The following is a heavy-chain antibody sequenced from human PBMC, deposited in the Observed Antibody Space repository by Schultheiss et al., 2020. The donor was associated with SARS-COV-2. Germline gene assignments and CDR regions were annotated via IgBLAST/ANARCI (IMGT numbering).Heavy chain of an antibody. D-gene: IGHD3/OR15-3a*01. V-gene: IGHV5-51*01. CDR2: IYHVETDT. J-gene: IGHJ4*02. Sequence: GGSLRLSCKGSGYTFTNYWIAWVRQMPGKGLEWMGMIYHVETDTSYSPSFQGQVTISADKSISTAYLQWSSLQASDSAMFYCARRGTGTHFDYWGRGTLVTVSS. CDR1: GYTFTNYW. CDR3: ARRGTGTHFDY.